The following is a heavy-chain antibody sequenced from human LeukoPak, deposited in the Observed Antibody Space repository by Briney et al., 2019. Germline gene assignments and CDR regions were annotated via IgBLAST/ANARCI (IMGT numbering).Heavy chain of an antibody. V-gene: IGHV3-23*01. CDR1: GFTFSSYA. CDR3: AGSSHYDILTGYSEEDAFDI. CDR2: ISGSGTST. D-gene: IGHD3-9*01. Sequence: PGGSLRLSCAASGFTFSSYAMSWVRQAPGKGLEWVSAISGSGTSTYYADSVRGRFTISRDNSKNTLYLQMNSLRVEDTAVYYCAGSSHYDILTGYSEEDAFDIWGQGTMVTVSS. J-gene: IGHJ3*02.